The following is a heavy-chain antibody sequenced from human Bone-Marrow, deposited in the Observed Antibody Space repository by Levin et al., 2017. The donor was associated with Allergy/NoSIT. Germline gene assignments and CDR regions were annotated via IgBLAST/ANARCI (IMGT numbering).Heavy chain of an antibody. Sequence: SETLSLTCAVYGGSFSGYYWSWIRQPPGKGLEWIGEINHSGSTNYNPSLKSRVTISVDTSKNQFSLKLSSVTAADTAVYYCARGLRFTSCQNWFDPWGQGTLVTVSA. CDR3: ARGLRFTSCQNWFDP. CDR1: GGSFSGYY. J-gene: IGHJ5*02. D-gene: IGHD2-2*01. CDR2: INHSGST. V-gene: IGHV4-34*01.